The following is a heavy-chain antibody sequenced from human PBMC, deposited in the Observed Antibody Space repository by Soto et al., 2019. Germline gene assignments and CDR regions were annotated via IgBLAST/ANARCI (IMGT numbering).Heavy chain of an antibody. CDR2: INSDGRRT. J-gene: IGHJ6*02. D-gene: IGHD2-2*01. CDR3: ARDLSSCSSASCYSYYYGMDV. Sequence: EVQLVESGGGLVQPGGSLRLSCSASGFNFSRYWTHWVRQVPGRGLVWVSHINSDGRRTTYADSVKGRFTISRDNAKNTLYLQMNSMRAEDTAVYYCARDLSSCSSASCYSYYYGMDVWGQGTTVTVSS. CDR1: GFNFSRYW. V-gene: IGHV3-74*01.